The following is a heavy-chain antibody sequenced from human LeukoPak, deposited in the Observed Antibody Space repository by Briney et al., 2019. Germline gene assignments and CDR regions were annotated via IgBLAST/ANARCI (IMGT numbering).Heavy chain of an antibody. CDR2: ISSSSSTI. J-gene: IGHJ4*02. CDR1: GFTFSSYS. Sequence: GGSLRLSCAASGFTFSSYSMNWVRQAPGKGLEWVSYISSSSSTIYYADSVKGRFTISRDNAKNSLYLQMNSLRAEDTAVYYCARPPRRGGGPFDYGGQGTRVTVSS. V-gene: IGHV3-48*01. D-gene: IGHD4-23*01. CDR3: ARPPRRGGGPFDY.